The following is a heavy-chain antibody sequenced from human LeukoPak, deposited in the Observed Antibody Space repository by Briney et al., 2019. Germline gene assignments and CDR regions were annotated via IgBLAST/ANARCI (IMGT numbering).Heavy chain of an antibody. V-gene: IGHV5-10-1*01. CDR3: ARLSTGYSSGSYLRPFDY. D-gene: IGHD6-19*01. CDR1: GYRFTSHW. Sequence: VESLEISFKGSGYRFTSHWISWVRQMPGKGLEWMGRIDPSDSYTNYSPSFQGHVTISADKSISTAYLQWSSLKASDTAMYYCARLSTGYSSGSYLRPFDYWGQGTLVTVSS. CDR2: IDPSDSYT. J-gene: IGHJ4*02.